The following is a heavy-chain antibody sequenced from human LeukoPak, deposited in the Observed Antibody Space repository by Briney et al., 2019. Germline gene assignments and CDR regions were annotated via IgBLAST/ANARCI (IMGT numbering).Heavy chain of an antibody. CDR2: ISYDGSNK. J-gene: IGHJ4*02. D-gene: IGHD6-19*01. V-gene: IGHV3-30*18. Sequence: PGRALRLSCAASGFTFSSCVMHWVDQAPPKGLEGVAVISYDGSNKYYADPVKGRFTISRDNSKNTLYLQMDTLRAEDTAVYYCAKIYSSGWDDYGGQGTLATVSS. CDR3: AKIYSSGWDDY. CDR1: GFTFSSCV.